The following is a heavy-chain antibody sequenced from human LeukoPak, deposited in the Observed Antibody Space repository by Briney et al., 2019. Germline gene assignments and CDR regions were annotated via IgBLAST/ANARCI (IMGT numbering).Heavy chain of an antibody. Sequence: GRSLRLSCTVSGLTFSRSDIHWVRRAPGKGLEWVATIKSDGSNEYFADSVMGRFTISRDNSRNIAHLQMSSLRAEDTAIYYCANFDHWGQGTLVTVS. CDR1: GLTFSRSD. J-gene: IGHJ4*02. CDR3: ANFDH. V-gene: IGHV3-33*06. CDR2: IKSDGSNE.